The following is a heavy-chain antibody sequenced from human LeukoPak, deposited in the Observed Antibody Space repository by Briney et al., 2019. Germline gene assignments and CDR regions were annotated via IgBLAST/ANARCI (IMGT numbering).Heavy chain of an antibody. Sequence: SETLSLTCTVSGGSISSSSHYWGWIRQPPGKGLEWIGSLYYSGSTYYNPSLKSRVTISVDTSKNQFSLKLSSVTAADTAVYYCARDDGPDWFDPWGQGTLVTVSS. CDR1: GGSISSSSHY. V-gene: IGHV4-39*07. CDR3: ARDDGPDWFDP. CDR2: LYYSGST. D-gene: IGHD3-10*01. J-gene: IGHJ5*02.